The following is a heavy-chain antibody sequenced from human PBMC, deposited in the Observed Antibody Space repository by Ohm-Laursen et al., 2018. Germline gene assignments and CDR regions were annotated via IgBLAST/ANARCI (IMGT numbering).Heavy chain of an antibody. Sequence: SLRLSCAASGFTFSSHYLSWVRQAPGKGLEWVGRIKSKTDGGTTDFAAPVRGRFTISRDDSKNTLYLQMNSLKTEDTAVYYCTTTSGWYEENWFDPWGQGTLVTVSS. CDR2: IKSKTDGGTT. J-gene: IGHJ5*02. V-gene: IGHV3-15*01. D-gene: IGHD6-19*01. CDR3: TTTSGWYEENWFDP. CDR1: GFTFSSHY.